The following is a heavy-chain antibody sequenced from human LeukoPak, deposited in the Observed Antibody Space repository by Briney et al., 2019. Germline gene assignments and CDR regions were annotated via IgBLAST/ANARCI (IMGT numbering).Heavy chain of an antibody. Sequence: PGGSLRLSCAASGFTFSSYGMNWVRQAPGKGLEWVSAISGSGINTYYADSVKGRFTISRDNAKNSLYLQMNSLRAEDTAVYYCARGTHITNSGYDSDYYYYYYMDVWGKGTTVTVSS. D-gene: IGHD5-12*01. V-gene: IGHV3-21*01. J-gene: IGHJ6*03. CDR2: ISGSGINT. CDR1: GFTFSSYG. CDR3: ARGTHITNSGYDSDYYYYYYMDV.